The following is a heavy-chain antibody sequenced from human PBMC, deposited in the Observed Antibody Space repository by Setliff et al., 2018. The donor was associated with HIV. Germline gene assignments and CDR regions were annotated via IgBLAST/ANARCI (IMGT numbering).Heavy chain of an antibody. CDR2: VSQSGST. J-gene: IGHJ5*02. D-gene: IGHD2-21*01. V-gene: IGHV4-59*04. CDR1: GGSLSSYY. CDR3: ARVPVAGANWFDP. Sequence: SETLSLTCFVSGGSLSSYYWSWIRQPPGKRLEWIGSVSQSGSTYYNPSLKSRITISVDRSKNLFSLKLISVTAADQGVYYCARVPVAGANWFDPWGLGTLVTVSS.